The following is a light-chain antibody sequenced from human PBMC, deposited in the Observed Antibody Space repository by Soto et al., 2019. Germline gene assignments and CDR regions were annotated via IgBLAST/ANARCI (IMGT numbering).Light chain of an antibody. V-gene: IGKV1-5*03. CDR3: QQYYSYPLT. CDR2: KAS. Sequence: DIQMTQSPSTLSASVGDRVTITCRASLSISSWLAWYQQKPGKAPKLLIYKASSLESGVPSRFSGSGSGTEFTLTISSLQPDDFATYYCQQYYSYPLTFGGGTKVEIK. CDR1: LSISSW. J-gene: IGKJ4*01.